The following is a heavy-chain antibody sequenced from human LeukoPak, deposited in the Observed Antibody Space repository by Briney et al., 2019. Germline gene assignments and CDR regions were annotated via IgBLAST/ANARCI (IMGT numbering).Heavy chain of an antibody. CDR1: GFTFSSYE. J-gene: IGHJ4*02. CDR3: ARGKWEPLDY. Sequence: GGSLRLSCAASGFTFSSYEMNWVCQAPGKGLEWVSYISSSGRTKYYADSVKGRFTISRDNAKNSLYLQMNSLRAEDTAVYYCARGKWEPLDYWGQGTLVTVSS. CDR2: ISSSGRTK. D-gene: IGHD1-26*01. V-gene: IGHV3-48*03.